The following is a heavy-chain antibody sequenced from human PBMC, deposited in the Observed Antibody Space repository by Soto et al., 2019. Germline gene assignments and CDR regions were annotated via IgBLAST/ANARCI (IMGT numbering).Heavy chain of an antibody. CDR2: INPSGGST. CDR3: AREGSIFGVVTHTGMDV. V-gene: IGHV1-46*01. J-gene: IGHJ6*02. CDR1: GYTFTSYY. D-gene: IGHD3-3*01. Sequence: GASVKVSCKASGYTFTSYYMHWVRQAPGQGLEWMGIINPSGGSTSYAQKFQGRVTMTRDTSTSTVYMELSSLRSEDTAVYYCAREGSIFGVVTHTGMDVWGQGTTVTVS.